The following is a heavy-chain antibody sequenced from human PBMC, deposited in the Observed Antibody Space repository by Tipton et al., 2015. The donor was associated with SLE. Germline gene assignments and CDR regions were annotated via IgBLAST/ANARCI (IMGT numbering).Heavy chain of an antibody. J-gene: IGHJ4*02. CDR2: IYYSGST. Sequence: TLSLTCTVSGGSISSYYWSWIRQPPGKGLEWIGYIYYSGSTNYNPSLKSRVTISVDTSKNQFSLKLSSVTAADTAVYYCARGGGSFPGYYFDYWGQGTLVTVSS. D-gene: IGHD1-26*01. CDR1: GGSISSYY. V-gene: IGHV4-59*08. CDR3: ARGGGSFPGYYFDY.